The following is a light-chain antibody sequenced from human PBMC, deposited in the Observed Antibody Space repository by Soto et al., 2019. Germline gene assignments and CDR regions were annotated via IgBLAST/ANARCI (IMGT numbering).Light chain of an antibody. CDR2: GAS. J-gene: IGKJ5*01. CDR3: PMYNSRAPMIT. Sequence: FVCRRVIDRHSCRASQSVSSNLAWYQQKTGQAPRLLIYGASTRATGIPARFSGSGSVTEFTPYVSGLQSRDSCVYSCPMYNSRAPMITIAEGTRLEIK. CDR1: QSVSSN. V-gene: IGKV3-15*01.